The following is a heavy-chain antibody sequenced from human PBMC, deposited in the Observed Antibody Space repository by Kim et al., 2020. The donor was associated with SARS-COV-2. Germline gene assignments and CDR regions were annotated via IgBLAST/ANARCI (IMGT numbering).Heavy chain of an antibody. CDR2: FDPEDGET. Sequence: ASVKVSCKVSGYTLTELSMHWVRQAPGKGLEWMGGFDPEDGETIYAQKFQGRVTMTEDTSTDTAYMELSSLRSEDTAVYYCATGAALLPGIWFDPWGQGTLVTVSS. J-gene: IGHJ5*02. CDR3: ATGAALLPGIWFDP. D-gene: IGHD2-15*01. CDR1: GYTLTELS. V-gene: IGHV1-24*01.